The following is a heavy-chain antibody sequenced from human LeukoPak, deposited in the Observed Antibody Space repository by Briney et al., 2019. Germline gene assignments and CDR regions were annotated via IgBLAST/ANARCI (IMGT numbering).Heavy chain of an antibody. CDR3: ARAGLYCGSTSCYFDY. Sequence: ASVKVSCKASGGTFSSYAISWVRQAPGQGLEWMGIINPSGGSTSYAQKFQGRVTMTRDTSTSTVYMELSSLRSEDTAVYYCARAGLYCGSTSCYFDYWGQGTLVTVSS. V-gene: IGHV1-46*01. D-gene: IGHD2-2*01. CDR1: GGTFSSYA. J-gene: IGHJ4*02. CDR2: INPSGGST.